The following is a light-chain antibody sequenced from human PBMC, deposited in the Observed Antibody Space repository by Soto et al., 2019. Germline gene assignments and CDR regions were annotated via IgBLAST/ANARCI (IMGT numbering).Light chain of an antibody. CDR2: GAS. Sequence: EIVLTQSPGTLSLSPGDRATLSCRASQSVSNDYLAWYQQKPCQAPRHLIYGASSRATGIPDRFSASGSGTEVTPTVSKLEAEDFAVYYCQYYNNSTAMYTIDQGT. J-gene: IGKJ2*01. V-gene: IGKV3-20*01. CDR1: QSVSNDY. CDR3: QYYNNSTAMYT.